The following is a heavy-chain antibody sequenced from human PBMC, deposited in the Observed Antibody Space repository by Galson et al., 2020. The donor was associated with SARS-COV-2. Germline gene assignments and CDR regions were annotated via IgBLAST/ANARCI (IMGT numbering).Heavy chain of an antibody. Sequence: ETSETLSLTCTVSGGSISSGDYYWSWIRQPPGKGLEWIGYIYYSGSTYYNPSLKSRVTISVDTSKNQFSLKLSSVTAADTAVYYCASLRITMVREPYFDYRGQGTLVTVSS. CDR2: IYYSGST. CDR3: ASLRITMVREPYFDY. D-gene: IGHD3-10*01. V-gene: IGHV4-30-4*01. CDR1: GGSISSGDYY. J-gene: IGHJ4*02.